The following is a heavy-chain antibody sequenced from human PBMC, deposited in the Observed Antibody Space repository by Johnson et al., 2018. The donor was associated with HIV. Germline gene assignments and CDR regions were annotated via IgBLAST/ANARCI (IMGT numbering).Heavy chain of an antibody. D-gene: IGHD3-10*01. Sequence: VKLVESGGGLVQPGGSLRLSCAASGLTFSNAWMSWVRQAPGKGLEWVSAISGSGGSTYYADSVKGRFTISRDNAKNSLYLQMNSLRAEDTALYYCARVRGEAFDIWGQGTMVTVSS. CDR3: ARVRGEAFDI. CDR1: GLTFSNAW. J-gene: IGHJ3*02. CDR2: ISGSGGST. V-gene: IGHV3-23*04.